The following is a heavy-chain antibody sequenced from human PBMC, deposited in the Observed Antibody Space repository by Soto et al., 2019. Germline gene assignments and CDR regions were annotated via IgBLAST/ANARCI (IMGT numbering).Heavy chain of an antibody. CDR3: ASQGRDGYNYVNSFDS. CDR2: IYYSGST. CDR1: GGSIRSYY. J-gene: IGHJ4*02. V-gene: IGHV4-59*08. D-gene: IGHD5-12*01. Sequence: SETLSLTCTVSGGSIRSYYWSWIRQPPGKGLEWIGYIYYSGSTNYNPSLKSRVTISVDTSKNQFSLKLNSVTAADTAVYYCASQGRDGYNYVNSFDSWGQGTLVNVSS.